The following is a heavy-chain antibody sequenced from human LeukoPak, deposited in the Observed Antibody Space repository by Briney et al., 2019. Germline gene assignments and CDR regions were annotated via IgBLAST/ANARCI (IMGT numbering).Heavy chain of an antibody. V-gene: IGHV3-20*04. CDR2: INWNGGST. CDR1: GFTFDDYG. CDR3: PKGGIAADSHYMDV. Sequence: GGSLRLSCAASGFTFDDYGMSWVRQAPGKGLEWVSGINWNGGSTSYADSVKGRFTISRDNAKNSLYLQMNSLRAEDTALYYCPKGGIAADSHYMDVWGKGTTDTVSS. J-gene: IGHJ6*03. D-gene: IGHD6-13*01.